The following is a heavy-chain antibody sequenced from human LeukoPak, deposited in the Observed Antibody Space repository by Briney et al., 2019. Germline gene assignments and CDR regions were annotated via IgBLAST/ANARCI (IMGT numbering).Heavy chain of an antibody. CDR1: GGTFSSYA. J-gene: IGHJ4*02. D-gene: IGHD3-3*01. CDR3: ARGEKVRDYDFWSGPWGFDY. Sequence: ASVKVSCKASGGTFSSYAIRWVRQPPGQGLEWTRGIIPIFGTANYAQKFQGRVTITTDESTSTAYMELSSLRSEDTAVYYCARGEKVRDYDFWSGPWGFDYWGQGTLVTVSS. CDR2: IIPIFGTA. V-gene: IGHV1-69*05.